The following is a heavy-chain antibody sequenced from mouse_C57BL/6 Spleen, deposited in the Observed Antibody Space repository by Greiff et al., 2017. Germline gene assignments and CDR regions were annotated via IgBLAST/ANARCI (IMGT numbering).Heavy chain of an antibody. J-gene: IGHJ2*01. CDR1: GFTFSDYY. Sequence: EVKLVESEGGLVQPGSSMQLSCTASGFTFSDYYMAWVRQVPEKGLEWVANINYDGSSTYYLDSLKSRFIISRDNAKNILYLQMSSLKSEDTATYYCARAPNWDYFDYWGQGTTLTVSS. V-gene: IGHV5-16*01. CDR2: INYDGSST. D-gene: IGHD4-1*01. CDR3: ARAPNWDYFDY.